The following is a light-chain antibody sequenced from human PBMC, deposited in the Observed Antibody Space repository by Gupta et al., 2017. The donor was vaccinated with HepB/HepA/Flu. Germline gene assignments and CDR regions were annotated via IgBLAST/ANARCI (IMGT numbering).Light chain of an antibody. CDR2: KAS. CDR1: QSISSW. V-gene: IGKV1-5*03. Sequence: DIQMTQSPSTLSASVGDRVTITCRASQSISSWLAWYQQKPGKAPKLLIYKASTLESGVPSRFSGSGSGTEFTLTISSVQPDDFATYYCQQYDDYPPTFGGGTKVEIK. J-gene: IGKJ4*01. CDR3: QQYDDYPPT.